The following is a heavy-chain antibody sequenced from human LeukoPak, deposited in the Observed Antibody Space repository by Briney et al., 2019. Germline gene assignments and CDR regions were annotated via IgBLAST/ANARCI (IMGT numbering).Heavy chain of an antibody. CDR2: ISAYNGNT. V-gene: IGHV1-18*01. D-gene: IGHD6-13*01. CDR3: ARDLPYSSSWESIDY. Sequence: GASVKVSCKASSYTFTSYGISWVRQAPGQGLEWMGWISAYNGNTNYAQKLQGRVTMTTDTSTRTAYMELRSLRSDDTAVYYCARDLPYSSSWESIDYWGQGTLVTVSS. CDR1: SYTFTSYG. J-gene: IGHJ4*02.